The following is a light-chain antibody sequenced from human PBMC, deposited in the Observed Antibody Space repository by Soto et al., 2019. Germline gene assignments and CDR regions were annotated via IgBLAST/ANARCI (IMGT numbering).Light chain of an antibody. CDR1: SSDVGDFNY. Sequence: QSALTQPASVSGSPGRSVTISCTGSSSDVGDFNYVSWYQHLPGRAPKLIIYDVTNRPSGISYRFSASKSGRTASLTISGLQAEDEAEYYCSSYSISITHVVFGGGTQLTVL. CDR2: DVT. V-gene: IGLV2-14*03. CDR3: SSYSISITHVV. J-gene: IGLJ2*01.